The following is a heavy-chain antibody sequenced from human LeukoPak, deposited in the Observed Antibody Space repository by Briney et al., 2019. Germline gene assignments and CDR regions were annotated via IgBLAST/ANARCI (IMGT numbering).Heavy chain of an antibody. V-gene: IGHV1-2*02. D-gene: IGHD3-10*01. CDR1: GYTFTGYY. J-gene: IGHJ6*03. CDR3: AKGGRGSGSYPYYYYYYMDV. Sequence: GASVKVSCKASGYTFTGYYMHWVRQAPGQGLEWMGWINPNSGGTNYAQKFQGRVTMTRDTSISTAYMELSRLRSDDTAVYYCAKGGRGSGSYPYYYYYYMDVWGKGTTVTISS. CDR2: INPNSGGT.